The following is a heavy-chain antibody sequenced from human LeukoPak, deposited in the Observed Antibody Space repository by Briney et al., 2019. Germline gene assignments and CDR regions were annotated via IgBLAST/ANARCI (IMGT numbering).Heavy chain of an antibody. CDR3: ARDRYYGSGRGFDY. J-gene: IGHJ4*02. CDR2: IWYDGSNK. Sequence: PGGSLRLSCAASGFTFSSYGMHWVRQAPGKGLEWVAVIWYDGSNKYYADSVKGRFTISRDNSKNTLYLHMNSLRAEDTAVYYCARDRYYGSGRGFDYWGQGTLVTVSS. D-gene: IGHD3-10*01. CDR1: GFTFSSYG. V-gene: IGHV3-33*01.